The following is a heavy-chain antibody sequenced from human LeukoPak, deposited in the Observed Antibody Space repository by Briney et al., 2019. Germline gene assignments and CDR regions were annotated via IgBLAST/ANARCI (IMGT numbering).Heavy chain of an antibody. Sequence: GGSLRLSCAASGFTFIDHYMDWVRQAPWKGREWVGRTRNKANSYTTEYAAFGKGRFTNSRDESQTSLYLQLNSLKAEDTAVYYCATVHYGDAFDIWGQGTMVTVSS. CDR1: GFTFIDHY. V-gene: IGHV3-72*01. CDR2: TRNKANSYTT. J-gene: IGHJ3*02. CDR3: ATVHYGDAFDI. D-gene: IGHD4-17*01.